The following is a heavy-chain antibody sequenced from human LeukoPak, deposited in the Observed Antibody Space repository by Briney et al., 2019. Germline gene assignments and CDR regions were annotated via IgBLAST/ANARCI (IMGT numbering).Heavy chain of an antibody. J-gene: IGHJ4*02. D-gene: IGHD3-10*01. CDR3: AREGKWFGESLFDY. V-gene: IGHV4-59*01. CDR1: GGSISSYY. CDR2: IYYSGST. Sequence: SETLSLTCTVSGGSISSYYWSWLRQPPGKGLEWIGYIYYSGSTNYNPSLKSRVTISVDTSKNQFSLKLSSVTAADTAVYYCAREGKWFGESLFDYWGQGTLVTVSS.